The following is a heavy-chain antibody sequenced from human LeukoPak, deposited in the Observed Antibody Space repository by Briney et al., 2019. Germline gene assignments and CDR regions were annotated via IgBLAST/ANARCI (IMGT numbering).Heavy chain of an antibody. Sequence: GGSLRLSCAASGFTFSNYEMNWVRQAPGKGLEWVSSISSSSSYIYYVDSVKGRFTISRDNAKNSLYLQMNSLRAEDTAVYYCARDQDVYCSGGSCTSFDIWGQGTMVTVSS. CDR1: GFTFSNYE. CDR2: ISSSSSYI. CDR3: ARDQDVYCSGGSCTSFDI. V-gene: IGHV3-21*01. D-gene: IGHD2-15*01. J-gene: IGHJ3*02.